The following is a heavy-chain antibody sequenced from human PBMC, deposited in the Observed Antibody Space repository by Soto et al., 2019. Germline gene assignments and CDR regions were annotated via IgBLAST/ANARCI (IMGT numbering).Heavy chain of an antibody. V-gene: IGHV3-30-3*01. J-gene: IGHJ5*02. CDR2: ISFDGTNK. Sequence: QVQLVESGGGVVQPGRSLRLSCAASGFNFDTFSMHWVRQTPGKGLEWLAVISFDGTNKYYADSVKGRFTISRDNSKSTLYLQMSSLRAEDTAVYYCARDSGDYGDGYNWFDPWGQGTLVTVSS. CDR1: GFNFDTFS. D-gene: IGHD4-17*01. CDR3: ARDSGDYGDGYNWFDP.